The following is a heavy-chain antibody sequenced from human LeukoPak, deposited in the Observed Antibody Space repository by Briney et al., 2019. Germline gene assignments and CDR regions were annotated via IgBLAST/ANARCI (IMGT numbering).Heavy chain of an antibody. Sequence: PGGSLRLSCAASGFTVSSNDMSWVRRPPGTGLEWVSVIYSDGNTYYADSVKGRFTISRDNSKNTVYLQMNSLRAEDTAVYYCASSSWDDWGQGTLVTVSS. V-gene: IGHV3-66*01. CDR1: GFTVSSND. CDR2: IYSDGNT. J-gene: IGHJ4*02. CDR3: ASSSWDD. D-gene: IGHD6-13*01.